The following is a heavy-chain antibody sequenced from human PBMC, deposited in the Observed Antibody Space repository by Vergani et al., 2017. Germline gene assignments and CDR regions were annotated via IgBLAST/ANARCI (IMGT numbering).Heavy chain of an antibody. Sequence: QVQLVQSGAEVKKPGASVKVSCKASGYTFTGYYMHWVRQAPGQGLEWMGWINPNSGGTNYAQKFQGRVTMTTDTSTSTAYMELRSLRSDDTAVYYCARGAHVLLWFGESFDYWGQGTLVTVSS. J-gene: IGHJ4*02. CDR3: ARGAHVLLWFGESFDY. D-gene: IGHD3-10*01. CDR2: INPNSGGT. V-gene: IGHV1-2*02. CDR1: GYTFTGYY.